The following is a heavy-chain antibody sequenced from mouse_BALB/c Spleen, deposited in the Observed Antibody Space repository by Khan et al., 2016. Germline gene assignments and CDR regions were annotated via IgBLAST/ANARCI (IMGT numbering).Heavy chain of an antibody. CDR2: IWSDGNT. Sequence: VQLQESGPGLVAPSQSLSITCTISGFSLTSYGVHWVRQPPGKGLEWLVVIWSDGNTTYNSALKSRLSISKDNSKSQVFLKMNSLQTDDTAMYYCARQNYDYDENYAMDYWGQGTSVTVSS. CDR1: GFSLTSYG. CDR3: ARQNYDYDENYAMDY. V-gene: IGHV2-6-1*01. D-gene: IGHD2-4*01. J-gene: IGHJ4*01.